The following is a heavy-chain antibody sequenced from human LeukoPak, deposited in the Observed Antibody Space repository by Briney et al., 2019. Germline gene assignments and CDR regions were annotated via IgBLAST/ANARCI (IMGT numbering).Heavy chain of an antibody. CDR3: TAVRWSGSFDY. CDR1: GFTFSKAW. J-gene: IGHJ4*02. CDR2: IKSKTDGGTT. V-gene: IGHV3-15*01. Sequence: GGSLRLSCAPSGFTFSKAWMSWVRQAPGKGLEWVARIKSKTDGGTTDYAAPVKGRFTISTDDSKSTAYLQMNSLKTEDTAVYYCTAVRWSGSFDYWGQGTLVTVSS. D-gene: IGHD1-26*01.